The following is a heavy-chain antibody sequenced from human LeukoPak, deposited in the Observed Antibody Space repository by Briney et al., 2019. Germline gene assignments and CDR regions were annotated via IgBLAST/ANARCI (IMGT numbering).Heavy chain of an antibody. J-gene: IGHJ5*02. CDR1: GFTFSSYE. Sequence: GGSLRLSCAASGFTFSSYEVNWVRQAPGKGLEWVSYINRSGNIIYYADSVKGRFTISRDNAKNSLYLQMNSLRAEDTAVYYCARRGYDYGGWFDPWGQGTLVTVSS. D-gene: IGHD5-12*01. CDR3: ARRGYDYGGWFDP. CDR2: INRSGNII. V-gene: IGHV3-48*03.